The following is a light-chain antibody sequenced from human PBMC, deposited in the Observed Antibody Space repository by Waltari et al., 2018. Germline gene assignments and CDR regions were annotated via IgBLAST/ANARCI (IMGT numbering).Light chain of an antibody. J-gene: IGLJ2*01. V-gene: IGLV3-27*01. Sequence: SYELTQPSSVSVSPGQTARITCSGDVLTKNYVRWFRQKTGQAPVLVIYKDRERPSGIPERFSGSSSGTTVTLTITGAQVDDEADYYCYATADKIHGIFGGGTKLTVL. CDR2: KDR. CDR3: YATADKIHGI. CDR1: VLTKNY.